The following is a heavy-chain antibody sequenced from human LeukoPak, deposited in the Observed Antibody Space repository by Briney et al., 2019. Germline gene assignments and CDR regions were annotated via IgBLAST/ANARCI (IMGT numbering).Heavy chain of an antibody. D-gene: IGHD1-26*01. CDR2: IYTNGGI. CDR3: AREGAGYY. J-gene: IGHJ4*02. V-gene: IGHV4-61*02. Sequence: SETLSLTCTVSGGSINSGNYYWNWVRQPAGKGLEWIGRIYTNGGIMYNPSLKSRVAISMDTSKNQFSLDLNSVTAADTAMYYCAREGAGYYWGQGTLVTVSS. CDR1: GGSINSGNYY.